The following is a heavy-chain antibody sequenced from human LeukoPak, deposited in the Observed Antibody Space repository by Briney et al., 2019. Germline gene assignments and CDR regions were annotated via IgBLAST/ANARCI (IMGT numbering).Heavy chain of an antibody. V-gene: IGHV3-23*01. CDR2: ISGSGGST. J-gene: IGHJ4*02. Sequence: GGSLRLSCAASGFTFSSYGMSWVRQAPGKGLEWVSAISGSGGSTYYADSGKGRFTISRDNSKNTLYLQMNSLRAEDTAVYYCAKFNRNDIVATILWVKLDTAMDWGQGTLVTVSS. CDR1: GFTFSSYG. D-gene: IGHD5-12*01. CDR3: AKFNRNDIVATILWVKLDTAMD.